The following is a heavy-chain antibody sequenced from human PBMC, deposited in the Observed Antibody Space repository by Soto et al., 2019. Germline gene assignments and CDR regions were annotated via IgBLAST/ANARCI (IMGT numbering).Heavy chain of an antibody. V-gene: IGHV4-59*01. J-gene: IGHJ4*02. CDR2: IYYSGST. CDR1: GGSISSYY. Sequence: SETMSLTCTVSGGSISSYYWSWIRQPPGKGLEWIGYIYYSGSTNYNPSLKSRVTISVDTSKNQFSLKLSSVTAADTAVYYFARANRYSSSWYPALYFDYWGQGTLVTVSS. D-gene: IGHD6-13*01. CDR3: ARANRYSSSWYPALYFDY.